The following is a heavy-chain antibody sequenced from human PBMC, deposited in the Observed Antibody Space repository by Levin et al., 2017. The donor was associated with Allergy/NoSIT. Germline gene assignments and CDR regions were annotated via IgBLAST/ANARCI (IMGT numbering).Heavy chain of an antibody. D-gene: IGHD2-21*02. J-gene: IGHJ3*02. CDR2: IYWDDDK. V-gene: IGHV2-5*02. CDR1: GFSLSTSGVG. Sequence: SGPTLVKPTQTLTLTCTFSGFSLSTSGVGVGWIRQPPGKALEWLALIYWDDDKRYSPSLKSRLTITKDTSKNQVVLTMTNMDPVDTATYYCAHRVGGETAIRAFDIWGQGTMVTVSS. CDR3: AHRVGGETAIRAFDI.